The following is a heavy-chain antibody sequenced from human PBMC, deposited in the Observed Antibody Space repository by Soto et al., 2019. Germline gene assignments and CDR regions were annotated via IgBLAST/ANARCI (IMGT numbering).Heavy chain of an antibody. Sequence: GGSLRLSCAASGFIFGDYWMSWIRQAPGKGLEWVAVISNDGDTHYADSVGGRFSLSRDISTNTLHLQMSSLRVEDTAVYYCAREARSCRGTCSSITGDAFVIWGKGKMVTVSS. CDR2: ISNDGDT. CDR3: AREARSCRGTCSSITGDAFVI. D-gene: IGHD2-2*01. J-gene: IGHJ3*02. CDR1: GFIFGDYW. V-gene: IGHV3-66*01.